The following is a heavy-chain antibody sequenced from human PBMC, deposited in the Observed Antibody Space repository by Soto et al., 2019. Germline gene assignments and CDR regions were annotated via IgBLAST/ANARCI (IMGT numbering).Heavy chain of an antibody. CDR3: ARVGSSGWSPDY. V-gene: IGHV4-59*11. Sequence: PSETLSLTCTVSGGSISGHYWIWIRQSPGKRLEWIGYIFYTGSTNYNPSLESRVTLSVDTSKNQFSLRLSSVTAADTAVYYCARVGSSGWSPDYWGQGTLVTVS. J-gene: IGHJ4*02. D-gene: IGHD6-19*01. CDR1: GGSISGHY. CDR2: IFYTGST.